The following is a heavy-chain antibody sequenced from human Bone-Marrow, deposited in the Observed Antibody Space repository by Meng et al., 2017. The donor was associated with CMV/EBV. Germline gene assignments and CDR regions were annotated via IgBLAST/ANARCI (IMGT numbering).Heavy chain of an antibody. Sequence: SETLSLTCAVYGGSFSTYYWSWIRQPPGKGLEWLGEINHSGITNYNPSLKSRVTMSVDTSKNQFSLKVNSLTAADTAMYYCARGEQISRSWGQGTLVTVSS. CDR2: INHSGIT. CDR1: GGSFSTYY. D-gene: IGHD1/OR15-1a*01. J-gene: IGHJ5*02. V-gene: IGHV4-34*01. CDR3: ARGEQISRS.